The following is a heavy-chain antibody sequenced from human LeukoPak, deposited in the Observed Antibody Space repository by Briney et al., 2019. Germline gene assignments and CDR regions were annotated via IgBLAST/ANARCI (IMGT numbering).Heavy chain of an antibody. CDR3: TTARPLPHCCSTSCYFSIAFDI. CDR1: GFTFSNAW. V-gene: IGHV3-15*01. Sequence: GGSLRLXCAASGFTFSNAWMSWDRQAPGKGLEWVGRIKSKTDGVTTDYAAPVEGRFTISRDDSRNTLYLQMNSLKTEDTAVYYCTTARPLPHCCSTSCYFSIAFDIWGQGTMVTVSS. D-gene: IGHD2-2*01. CDR2: IKSKTDGVTT. J-gene: IGHJ3*02.